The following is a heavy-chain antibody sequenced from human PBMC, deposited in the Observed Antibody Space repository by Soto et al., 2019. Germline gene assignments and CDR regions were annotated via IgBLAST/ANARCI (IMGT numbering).Heavy chain of an antibody. CDR1: GFSLSTSAEG. J-gene: IGHJ4*02. D-gene: IGHD2-8*02. Sequence: QITLKESGPTLVKPTQTLTLTCTFSGFSLSTSAEGVGWIRQPPGQALEWLALIYWDGDERYRPSLKSRLTLTKDTSKNQVVLTTTNMDPADTATYSCAHGSCTSADSYPNPDLDYRGQGILVTVSS. CDR3: AHGSCTSADSYPNPDLDY. V-gene: IGHV2-5*02. CDR2: IYWDGDE.